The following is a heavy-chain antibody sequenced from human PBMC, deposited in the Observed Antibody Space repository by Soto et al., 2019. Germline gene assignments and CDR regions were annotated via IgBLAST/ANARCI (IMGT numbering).Heavy chain of an antibody. Sequence: ASVKVSCKAPGENFTSYYLNWVRQAPGQGLEWMGVINPHGGSTKYAQKFQGRITMTRDTSRSTVYMELSSLRSDDTAIYYCARSSGGNFGIIIEGSNWFDPWGQGTLVTVSS. J-gene: IGHJ5*02. CDR1: GENFTSYY. V-gene: IGHV1-46*01. CDR3: ARSSGGNFGIIIEGSNWFDP. CDR2: INPHGGST. D-gene: IGHD3-3*01.